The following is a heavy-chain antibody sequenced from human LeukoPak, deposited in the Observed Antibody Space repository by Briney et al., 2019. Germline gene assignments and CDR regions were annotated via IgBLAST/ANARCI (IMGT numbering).Heavy chain of an antibody. CDR1: GFTFSSYE. J-gene: IGHJ4*02. V-gene: IGHV3-48*03. CDR3: ARDSGGSQYHAFDY. CDR2: ISSSGSTI. Sequence: GGSLRLSCAASGFTFSSYEMNWVRQAPGKGLEWVSYISSSGSTIYYADSVKGRFTISRDNAKNSLYLQMNCLRAEDTAVYYCARDSGGSQYHAFDYWGQGTLVTVSS. D-gene: IGHD2-15*01.